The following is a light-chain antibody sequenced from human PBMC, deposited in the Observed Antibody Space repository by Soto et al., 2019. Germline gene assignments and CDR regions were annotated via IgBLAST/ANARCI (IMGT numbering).Light chain of an antibody. V-gene: IGKV3D-15*01. J-gene: IGKJ4*01. CDR3: QQDNKWPLT. CDR1: QSVSSY. CDR2: GAS. Sequence: EIVMTQSPATLSVSPGERATLSCRASQSVSSYLAWYQQKPGQAPRLLIYGASNRATGIPARFSGSGSGTEFTLTISSLQSEDFAVYYCQQDNKWPLTFGGGTKVEIK.